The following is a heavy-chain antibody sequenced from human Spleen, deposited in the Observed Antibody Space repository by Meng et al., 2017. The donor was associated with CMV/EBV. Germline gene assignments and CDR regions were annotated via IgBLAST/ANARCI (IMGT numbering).Heavy chain of an antibody. J-gene: IGHJ5*02. CDR2: ISSSGSSI. D-gene: IGHD5-18*01. CDR3: ARELSGYRYGSRGS. Sequence: GGSLRLSCAASGFTFSTYEMNWVRQAPGKGLEWVSYISSSGSSIHYADSVKGRFTISRDNTKNSLYLQMNSLRAEDTAIYYCARELSGYRYGSRGSWGRGTLVTVSS. V-gene: IGHV3-48*03. CDR1: GFTFSTYE.